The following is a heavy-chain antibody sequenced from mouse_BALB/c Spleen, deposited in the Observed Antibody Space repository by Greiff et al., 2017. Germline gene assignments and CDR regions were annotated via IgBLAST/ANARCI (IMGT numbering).Heavy chain of an antibody. V-gene: IGHV1-63*02. D-gene: IGHD4-1*01. CDR3: ARGTGTRYFDY. CDR2: IYPGGGYT. CDR1: GYTFTNYW. Sequence: QVQLQQSGAELVRPGTSVKISCKASGYTFTNYWLGWVKQRPGHGLEWIGDIYPGGGYTNYNEKFKGKATLTADTSSSTAYMQLSSLTSEDSAVYFCARGTGTRYFDYWGQGTTLTVSS. J-gene: IGHJ2*01.